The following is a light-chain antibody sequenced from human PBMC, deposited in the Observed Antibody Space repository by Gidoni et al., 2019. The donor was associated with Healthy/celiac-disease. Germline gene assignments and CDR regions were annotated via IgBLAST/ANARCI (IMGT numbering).Light chain of an antibody. CDR3: QSADSSGTYEV. CDR1: ALPKQY. Sequence: SYELTQPTSVSVSQGQTARITCSGDALPKQYAYWYQQKPGQAPVLVIYKDSERPSGIPERFSGSSSGTTVTLTISGVQAEDEADYYCQSADSSGTYEVFGGGTKLTVL. J-gene: IGLJ2*01. V-gene: IGLV3-25*03. CDR2: KDS.